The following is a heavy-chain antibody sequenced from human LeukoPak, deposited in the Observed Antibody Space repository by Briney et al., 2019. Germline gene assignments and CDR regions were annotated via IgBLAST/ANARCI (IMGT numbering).Heavy chain of an antibody. J-gene: IGHJ3*02. Sequence: PGGSQRLSCAASGFTFSTYSMNWVRQAPGKGLEWLSYIRSGGTINYADSVKGRFIISRDNAKNSLYLQMNSLRDEDTAVYYCARDEAYGFDTWGQGTMVTVSS. V-gene: IGHV3-48*02. CDR2: IRSGGTI. CDR1: GFTFSTYS. CDR3: ARDEAYGFDT.